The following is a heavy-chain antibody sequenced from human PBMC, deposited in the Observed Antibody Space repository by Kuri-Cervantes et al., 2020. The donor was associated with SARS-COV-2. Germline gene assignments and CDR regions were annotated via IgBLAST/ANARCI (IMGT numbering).Heavy chain of an antibody. CDR1: GGSISGCAYY. CDR2: IFHSGSA. Sequence: SCTVSGGSISGCAYYWSWIRQPPGKGLEWLGFIFHSGSAYYNPSPKSRITLSVETSKNQFSLRLSSVTAADTAVYYCARVSRSGCHPQESWGQGTLVTVSS. J-gene: IGHJ5*02. CDR3: ARVSRSGCHPQES. V-gene: IGHV4-30-4*08. D-gene: IGHD6-19*01.